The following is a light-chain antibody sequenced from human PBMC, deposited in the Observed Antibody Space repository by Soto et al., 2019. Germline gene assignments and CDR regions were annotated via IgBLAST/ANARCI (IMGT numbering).Light chain of an antibody. V-gene: IGKV1-27*01. CDR1: QCISNY. Sequence: DIQMTQSPSSLSSSVGDRFTISWRSGQCISNYLAWYQQKPGKVPKLLIYAASTLQSGVPSRFSGSGSGTDFTLTISSLQPEDVATYYCQKYNSAPRTFGQGSKVDI. CDR3: QKYNSAPRT. CDR2: AAS. J-gene: IGKJ1*01.